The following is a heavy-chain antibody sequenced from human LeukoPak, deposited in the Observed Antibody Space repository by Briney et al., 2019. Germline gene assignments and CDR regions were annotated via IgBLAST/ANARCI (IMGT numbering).Heavy chain of an antibody. D-gene: IGHD2-21*01. CDR2: ISSNGGST. J-gene: IGHJ4*02. Sequence: GGSLRLSCAASGFTFSSYAMHWVRQAPGKGLEYVSAISSNGGSTYYANSVKGRFTISRDNSKNTLYLQMGSLRAEDMAVYYCAREEEGGDFDYCGQGTLVTVSS. CDR1: GFTFSSYA. CDR3: AREEEGGDFDY. V-gene: IGHV3-64*01.